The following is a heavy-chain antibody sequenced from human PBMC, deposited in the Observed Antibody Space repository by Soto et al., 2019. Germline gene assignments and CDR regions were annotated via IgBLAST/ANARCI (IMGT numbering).Heavy chain of an antibody. CDR3: ARGPFNCYDSSGYYRYYYYYGMDV. CDR1: GGSFSGYY. J-gene: IGHJ6*02. V-gene: IGHV4-34*01. CDR2: INHSGST. Sequence: SETLSLTCAVYGGSFSGYYWSWIRQPPGKGLEWIGEINHSGSTNYNPSLKSRVTISVDTSKNQFSLKLSSVTAADTAVYYCARGPFNCYDSSGYYRYYYYYGMDVWGQGTTVTVSS. D-gene: IGHD3-22*01.